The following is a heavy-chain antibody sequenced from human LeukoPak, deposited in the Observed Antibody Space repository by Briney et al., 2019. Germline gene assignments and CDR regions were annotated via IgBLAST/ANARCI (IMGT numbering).Heavy chain of an antibody. CDR3: AKAAAAPGFDF. J-gene: IGHJ4*02. CDR1: GFTFSSYS. D-gene: IGHD6-13*01. CDR2: VSGSGDRM. V-gene: IGHV3-23*01. Sequence: RGSLRLSCAASGFTFSSYSMNWVRQAPGKGLEWVATVSGSGDRMYHADSVKGRFTISRDNSKNTIYLQMNSLRAEDTALYYCAKAAAAPGFDFWGQGTLVTVSS.